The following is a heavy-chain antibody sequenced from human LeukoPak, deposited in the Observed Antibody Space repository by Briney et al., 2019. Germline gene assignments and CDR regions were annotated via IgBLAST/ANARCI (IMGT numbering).Heavy chain of an antibody. J-gene: IGHJ5*02. D-gene: IGHD1-26*01. CDR3: ARSQRQWDHNWFAR. CDR1: LYTFTTYE. Sequence: ASVTVSFTSSLYTFTTYELNWVRQAGGQGPGGMGWMNSNTGNTHYAQKFQGVVIFTSNSTISSAYMLLSSLTSDDAAVYFCARSQRQWDHNWFARWGQVALVTVS. V-gene: IGHV1-8*03. CDR2: MNSNTGNT.